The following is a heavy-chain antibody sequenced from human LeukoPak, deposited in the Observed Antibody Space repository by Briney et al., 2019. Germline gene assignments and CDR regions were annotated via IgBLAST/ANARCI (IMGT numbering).Heavy chain of an antibody. CDR2: ISSSSSTI. J-gene: IGHJ3*02. V-gene: IGHV3-48*01. CDR1: GFTFSSYG. CDR3: ARTYGSGSYYTSHAFDI. D-gene: IGHD3-10*01. Sequence: GGSLRLSCAASGFTFSSYGMTWVRQAPGKGLEWVSYISSSSSTIYYADSVKGRFTISRDNAKNSLYLQLNSLRAEDTAVYYCARTYGSGSYYTSHAFDIWGQGTMVTVSS.